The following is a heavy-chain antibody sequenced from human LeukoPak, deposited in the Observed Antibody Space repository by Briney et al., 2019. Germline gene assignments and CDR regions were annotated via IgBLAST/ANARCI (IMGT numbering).Heavy chain of an antibody. CDR3: ARGRGYCSGGSCLGAYYYYYYMDV. CDR2: INHSGST. CDR1: GGSFSDYY. D-gene: IGHD2-15*01. V-gene: IGHV4-34*01. Sequence: SETLSLTCAVYGGSFSDYYWSWIRQTPGKGLEWIGEINHSGSTNYNASLKRRVTISVDTSKNQFSLKLSSVTAADTAVYYCARGRGYCSGGSCLGAYYYYYYMDVWGKGTTVTVSS. J-gene: IGHJ6*03.